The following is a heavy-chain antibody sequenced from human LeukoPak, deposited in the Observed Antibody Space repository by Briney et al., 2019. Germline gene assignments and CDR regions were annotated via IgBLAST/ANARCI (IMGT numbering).Heavy chain of an antibody. CDR2: IYHSGST. Sequence: SETLSLTXTVSGGSVSSYYWSWIRQAPGKGLEWLGYIYHSGSTNHSPSLKSRVTTSVDTSKNQFSLELSSVTAADTAVYFCASLGGYYDFWSGYRDYWGQGILVTVSS. CDR1: GGSVSSYY. D-gene: IGHD3-3*01. V-gene: IGHV4-59*02. J-gene: IGHJ4*02. CDR3: ASLGGYYDFWSGYRDY.